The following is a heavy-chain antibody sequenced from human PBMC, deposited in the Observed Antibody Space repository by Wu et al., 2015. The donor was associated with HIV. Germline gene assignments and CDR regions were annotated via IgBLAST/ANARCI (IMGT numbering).Heavy chain of an antibody. V-gene: IGHV1-8*03. D-gene: IGHD6-19*01. CDR2: MNPNSGNT. Sequence: QVQLVQSGAEVKKPGASVKVSCKASGYTFTSYDINWVRQATGQGLEWMGWMNPNSGNTGYAQKFQGRVTITRNTSISTAYMELSSLRSEDTAVYYCARSIAVAGTRIGRGPYYYYMDVWGKGTTVTVSS. J-gene: IGHJ6*03. CDR3: ARSIAVAGTRIGRGPYYYYMDV. CDR1: GYTFTSYD.